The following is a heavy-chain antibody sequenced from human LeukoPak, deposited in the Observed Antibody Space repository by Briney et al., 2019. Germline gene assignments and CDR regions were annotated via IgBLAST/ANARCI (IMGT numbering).Heavy chain of an antibody. V-gene: IGHV3-21*01. J-gene: IGHJ3*02. CDR3: AKKMDDAFDI. D-gene: IGHD5-24*01. CDR1: GFTFSSYS. Sequence: GGSVRLSCAASGFTFSSYSMNWVRQAPGKGLEWVAFISSSSAYISYADSVKGRFTISRDKAKNSLYLQMNNLRAEDTAVYYCAKKMDDAFDIWGQGTLVTVCS. CDR2: ISSSSAYI.